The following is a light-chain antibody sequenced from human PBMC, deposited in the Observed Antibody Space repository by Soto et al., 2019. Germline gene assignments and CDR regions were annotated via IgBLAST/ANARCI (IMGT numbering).Light chain of an antibody. J-gene: IGLJ3*02. CDR2: DVN. V-gene: IGLV2-14*01. CDR3: SSYKSSSTWV. CDR1: NSDVGGYGY. Sequence: QSALTQPASVSGSPGQSVTISCTGTNSDVGGYGYVSWYQQNPGKVPKLIIYDVNNRPSGISHRFSGYKSGNTASLTISDLQAEDESVYYCSSYKSSSTWVFGGGTKLTVL.